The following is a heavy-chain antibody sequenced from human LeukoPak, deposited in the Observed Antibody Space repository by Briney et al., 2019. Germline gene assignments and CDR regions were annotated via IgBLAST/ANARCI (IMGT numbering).Heavy chain of an antibody. Sequence: PSETLSLTCAVYGGSFSGYYWSWIRQPPGKGLEWIGEMNHSGSTNYNPSLKSRVTISVDTSKNQFSLKLSSVTAADTAVYYCARGTYIVVVPAAAACNWFDPWGQGTLVTVSS. J-gene: IGHJ5*02. CDR3: ARGTYIVVVPAAAACNWFDP. D-gene: IGHD2-2*01. V-gene: IGHV4-34*01. CDR1: GGSFSGYY. CDR2: MNHSGST.